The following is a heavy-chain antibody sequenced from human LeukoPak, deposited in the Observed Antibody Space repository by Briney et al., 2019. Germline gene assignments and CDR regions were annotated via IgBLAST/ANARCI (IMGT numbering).Heavy chain of an antibody. V-gene: IGHV4-34*01. D-gene: IGHD3-22*01. CDR2: INHSGST. CDR3: ARTDIVVVNNWFDP. J-gene: IGHJ5*02. Sequence: KPSETLSLTCAVYGGSFSGYYWSWIRQPPGKGLEWIGEINHSGSTNYNPSLKSRVTISVDTSKNQFSLKLSSVTAADTAVYYCARTDIVVVNNWFDPWGQGTLVTVSS. CDR1: GGSFSGYY.